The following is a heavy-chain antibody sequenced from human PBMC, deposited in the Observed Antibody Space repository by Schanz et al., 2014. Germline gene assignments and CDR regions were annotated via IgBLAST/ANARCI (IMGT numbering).Heavy chain of an antibody. V-gene: IGHV4-34*01. Sequence: QVQLQQWGAGLLKPSETLSLTCAVSGGSFSGYYWSWIRQPPDTGLEWIGEINQSGDTNYNPSLKSRVTISAAPSTNQFSLKLRSVTAADTAVYYCARLYCSTPGCYVSPNGFAKDYWGQGTLVTVSS. D-gene: IGHD2-2*01. J-gene: IGHJ4*02. CDR2: INQSGDT. CDR1: GGSFSGYY. CDR3: ARLYCSTPGCYVSPNGFAKDY.